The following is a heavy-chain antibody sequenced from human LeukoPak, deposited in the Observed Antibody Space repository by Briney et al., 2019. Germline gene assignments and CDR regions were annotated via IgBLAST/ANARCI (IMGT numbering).Heavy chain of an antibody. Sequence: PSETLSLTCTVSGGSISSGGYWWSWIRQAPGAGLEWIGYIYYSGSTFYNPSLKSRLTMSVDTSKNQFSLKLSSVTAADTAVYYCARAFCDDDCSSHYTDVWGRGTTVTVSS. CDR2: IYYSGST. D-gene: IGHD2-21*01. V-gene: IGHV4-30-4*08. CDR3: ARAFCDDDCSSHYTDV. J-gene: IGHJ6*03. CDR1: GGSISSGGYW.